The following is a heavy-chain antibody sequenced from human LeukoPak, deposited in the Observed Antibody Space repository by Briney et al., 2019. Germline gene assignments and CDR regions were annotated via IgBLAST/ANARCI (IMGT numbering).Heavy chain of an antibody. CDR1: GDTFSNYG. CDR2: ITPIFHTP. D-gene: IGHD1-1*01. CDR3: AREDWNPPYYYYGMGV. V-gene: IGHV1-69*13. Sequence: SVKVSCKASGDTFSNYGINWVRQAPGQGLEWMGGITPIFHTPNYAQKFQGRVTISADESTTTAYMELSSLRSEDTAVYYCAREDWNPPYYYYGMGVWGQGTMVTASS. J-gene: IGHJ6*02.